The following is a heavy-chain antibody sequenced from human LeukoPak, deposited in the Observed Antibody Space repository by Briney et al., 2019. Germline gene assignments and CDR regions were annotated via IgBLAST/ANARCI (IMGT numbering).Heavy chain of an antibody. Sequence: GGSLRLSCAAAGFSVSRNYMSWVRQAPGKGLEWVSVIYSGATTYYKDSVKGRFTISRNTSKKTRYLQMISLRAEDTAVYYCARVALSGGDFDYWGQGTLVTVSS. CDR3: ARVALSGGDFDY. CDR1: GFSVSRNY. CDR2: IYSGATT. V-gene: IGHV3-66*01. J-gene: IGHJ4*02. D-gene: IGHD7-27*01.